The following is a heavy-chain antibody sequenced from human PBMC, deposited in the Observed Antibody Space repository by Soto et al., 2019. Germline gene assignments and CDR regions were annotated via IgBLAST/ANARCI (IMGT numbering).Heavy chain of an antibody. CDR1: GFTFTISA. J-gene: IGHJ4*02. CDR2: IVVGSGNT. V-gene: IGHV1-58*01. D-gene: IGHD6-6*01. CDR3: AAPKLAARYFDY. Sequence: GASVKVSCKASGFTFTISAVQWVRQARGQRLEWIGWIVVGSGNTNYAQKFQERVTITRDMSTSTAYMELSSLRSEDTAVYYCAAPKLAARYFDYWGQGTLVTVSS.